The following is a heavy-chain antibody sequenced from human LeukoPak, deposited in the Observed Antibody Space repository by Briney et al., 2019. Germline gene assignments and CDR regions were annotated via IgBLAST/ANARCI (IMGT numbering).Heavy chain of an antibody. D-gene: IGHD3-3*01. J-gene: IGHJ4*02. Sequence: GESLKISCQGSGYSFTTYWIGWVRQMPGKGLEWMGIIYPGDSDTRYSPSFQGQVTISADKSISTAYLQWSSLKASDTAMYYCARLPFWSGYYTHFDYWGQGTLVTVSS. V-gene: IGHV5-51*01. CDR3: ARLPFWSGYYTHFDY. CDR1: GYSFTTYW. CDR2: IYPGDSDT.